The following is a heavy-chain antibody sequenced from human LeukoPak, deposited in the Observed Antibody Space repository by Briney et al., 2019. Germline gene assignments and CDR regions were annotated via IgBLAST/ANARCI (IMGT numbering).Heavy chain of an antibody. CDR3: ARDRLWFWECRDYYYYRDV. CDR2: ISSSRSTI. Sequence: GGSLRLSCAASGFTFSSYSMNWVRQAPGKGLEWVSYISSSRSTINYADTVKCRFTISRDDAKNSLYLQMNSLRAEDTAAYHCARDRLWFWECRDYYYYRDVWGKGTTVTVSS. CDR1: GFTFSSYS. D-gene: IGHD3-10*01. V-gene: IGHV3-48*01. J-gene: IGHJ6*03.